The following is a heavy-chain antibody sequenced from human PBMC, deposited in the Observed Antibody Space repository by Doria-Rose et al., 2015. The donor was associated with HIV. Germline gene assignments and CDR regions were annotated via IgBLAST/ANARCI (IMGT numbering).Heavy chain of an antibody. CDR3: ARIKSSRWYHKYYFDF. J-gene: IGHJ4*02. D-gene: IGHD6-13*01. CDR1: GVSLSSPGMG. CDR2: IFSDDER. V-gene: IGHV2-26*01. Sequence: QITLKESGPVLVKPTETLTLTCTVSGVSLSSPGMGVSWIRQPPGKALEWLANIFSDDERVYKPSLKSSLTISKGTSKSQVVLTMTDMDPVDTATYYCARIKSSRWYHKYYFDFWGQGTLVIVSA.